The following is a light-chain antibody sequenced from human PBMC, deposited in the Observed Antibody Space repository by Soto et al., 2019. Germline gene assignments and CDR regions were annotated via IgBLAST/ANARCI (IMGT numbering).Light chain of an antibody. CDR3: QQYGSSPTT. CDR1: QNVRGY. V-gene: IGKV3-20*01. CDR2: GSY. J-gene: IGKJ1*01. Sequence: EILLTQSPVTLSLSPGERATLSCRASQNVRGYLAWYQQKPGQAPRLLVYGSYHRATGIADRFSGSGSGTDFTLTISRLEPEDFAVYYCQQYGSSPTTFGQGTKVDIK.